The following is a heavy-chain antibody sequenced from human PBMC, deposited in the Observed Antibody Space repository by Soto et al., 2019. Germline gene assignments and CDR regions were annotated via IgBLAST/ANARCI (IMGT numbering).Heavy chain of an antibody. V-gene: IGHV3-7*01. J-gene: IGHJ6*02. Sequence: GGSLRLSCAASVFTFSTYWMNWVRQAPGKGPEWVANIKQDGSEKYYVDSVKGRFAISRDNAKDSLFLQMNNLRAEDTAVYYCVRDWSTFWGMDVWGQGTTVTVSS. CDR3: VRDWSTFWGMDV. CDR1: VFTFSTYW. CDR2: IKQDGSEK.